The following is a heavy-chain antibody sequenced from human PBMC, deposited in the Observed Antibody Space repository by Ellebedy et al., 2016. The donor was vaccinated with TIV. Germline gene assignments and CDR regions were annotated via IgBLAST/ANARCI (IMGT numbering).Heavy chain of an antibody. J-gene: IGHJ6*02. CDR2: IWPGDSAT. CDR1: GYIFTNYW. V-gene: IGHV5-10-1*01. CDR3: ARRDEGYNGMDV. Sequence: GGSLRLXXQTSGYIFTNYWIVWVRQMPGKGLEWMGSIWPGDSATKYGPAFEGHVTISADKSISTAYLQWSSLKASDTALYYCARRDEGYNGMDVWGRGTTVTVSS.